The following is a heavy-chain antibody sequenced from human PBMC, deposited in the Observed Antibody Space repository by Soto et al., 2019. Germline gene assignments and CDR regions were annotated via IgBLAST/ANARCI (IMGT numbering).Heavy chain of an antibody. D-gene: IGHD3-3*01. V-gene: IGHV1-18*01. CDR1: GYTFTSYG. CDR2: ISAYNGNT. J-gene: IGHJ6*03. CDR3: ARDRPLEEAAYYDFWSGYYRYYYYMDV. Sequence: ASVKVSCKASGYTFTSYGISWVRQAPGQGLEWMGWISAYNGNTNYAQKLQGRVTMTTDTSTSTAYMELRSLRSDDTAVYYCARDRPLEEAAYYDFWSGYYRYYYYMDVWGKGTTVTVSS.